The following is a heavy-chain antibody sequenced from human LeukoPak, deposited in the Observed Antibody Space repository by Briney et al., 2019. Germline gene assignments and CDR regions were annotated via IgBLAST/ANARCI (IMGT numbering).Heavy chain of an antibody. CDR2: ISAYNGNT. CDR1: GYTFTIYG. Sequence: ASVKVSCKASGYTFTIYGISWVRQAPGQGLEGMGWISAYNGNTNYAQKLQGRGTMTTDTATSTAYMEVRSLRSDDTAVYYCARGEDIVVVPAAMGPFYYGGQGTLVTVS. D-gene: IGHD2-2*01. CDR3: ARGEDIVVVPAAMGPFYY. J-gene: IGHJ4*02. V-gene: IGHV1-18*01.